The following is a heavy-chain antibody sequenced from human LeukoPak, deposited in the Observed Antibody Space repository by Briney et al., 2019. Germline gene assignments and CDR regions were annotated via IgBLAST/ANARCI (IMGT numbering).Heavy chain of an antibody. V-gene: IGHV3-30*04. J-gene: IGHJ4*02. CDR1: GFTFSTYT. CDR3: ARDHWGRITSGGYFDY. Sequence: GGSLRLSCAASGFTFSTYTMHWVRQTPGKGLEWLGVISEDGYGRVQYYADSVKGRFTISRDTSKSTLYLQMKNLRPEDTAVYFCARDHWGRITSGGYFDYWGQGTLVTVSS. D-gene: IGHD1-14*01. CDR2: ISEDGYGRVQ.